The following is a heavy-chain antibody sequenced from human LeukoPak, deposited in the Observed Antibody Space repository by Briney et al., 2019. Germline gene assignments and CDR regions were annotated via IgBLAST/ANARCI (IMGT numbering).Heavy chain of an antibody. D-gene: IGHD2-15*01. CDR2: IYYTGST. J-gene: IGHJ1*01. V-gene: IGHV4-30-4*07. Sequence: SETLSLTCAVSGGSISRSGYSWSWIRQPPGKGLEWIGYIYYTGSTYYNPSLKSRLTISLDTSKNQFSLKLSSVTAADTAVYYCARRLLGYCSGGSCYSGYFQHWGQGTLVTVSS. CDR1: GGSISRSGYS. CDR3: ARRLLGYCSGGSCYSGYFQH.